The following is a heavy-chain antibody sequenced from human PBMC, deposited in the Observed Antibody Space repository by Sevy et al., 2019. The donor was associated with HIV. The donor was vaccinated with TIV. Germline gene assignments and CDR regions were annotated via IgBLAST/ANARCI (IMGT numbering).Heavy chain of an antibody. CDR1: GFTFSSYA. Sequence: GGSLRLSCAASGFTFSSYAMSWVRQAPGKGLEWVSAISGSGGSTYYADSVKGRFTISRGNSKNTLYLQMNSLRAEDRAVYYCAKVLAASPASYYSYGMDVWGQGTTVTVSS. CDR3: AKVLAASPASYYSYGMDV. V-gene: IGHV3-23*01. J-gene: IGHJ6*02. D-gene: IGHD6-13*01. CDR2: ISGSGGST.